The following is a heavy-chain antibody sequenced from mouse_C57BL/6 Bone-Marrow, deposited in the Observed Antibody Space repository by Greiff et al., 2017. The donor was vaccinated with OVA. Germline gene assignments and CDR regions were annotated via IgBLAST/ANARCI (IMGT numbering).Heavy chain of an antibody. J-gene: IGHJ2*01. CDR1: GYSITSGYY. D-gene: IGHD1-1*01. V-gene: IGHV3-6*01. CDR2: ISYDGSN. Sequence: EVQLQESGPGLVKPSQSLSLTCSVTGYSITSGYYWNWIRQFPGNKLEWMGYISYDGSNNYNPSLKNRISITRDTSKNQFFLKLNSVTTEDTATYYCARAGDGRDYWGQGTTLTVSS. CDR3: ARAGDGRDY.